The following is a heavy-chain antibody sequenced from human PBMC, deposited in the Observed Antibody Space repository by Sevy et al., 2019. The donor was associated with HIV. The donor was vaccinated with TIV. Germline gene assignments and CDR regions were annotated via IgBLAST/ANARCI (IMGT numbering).Heavy chain of an antibody. D-gene: IGHD6-13*01. CDR2: IYHSGST. J-gene: IGHJ6*03. CDR1: GYSISSGYY. Sequence: SETLSLTCAVSGYSISSGYYWGWIRQPPGKGLEWIGSIYHSGSTYYNPSLKSRVTISVDTSKNQFSLKLSSVTAADTAVYYCASVNPIAAAGTRYYYYYMDVWGKGTTVTVSS. V-gene: IGHV4-38-2*01. CDR3: ASVNPIAAAGTRYYYYYMDV.